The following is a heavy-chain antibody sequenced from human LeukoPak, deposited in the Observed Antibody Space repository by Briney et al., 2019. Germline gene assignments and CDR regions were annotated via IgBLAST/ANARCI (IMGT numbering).Heavy chain of an antibody. CDR2: IYSGGST. CDR1: GFTVSSNY. D-gene: IGHD6-25*01. V-gene: IGHV3-53*05. J-gene: IGHJ5*01. Sequence: GGSLRLSCAASGFTVSSNYMSWVRQAPGKGLEWVSVIYSGGSTCYADSVTGRFTISSDNSKNTLYLQMKNLRAEDTTVYYCATPSQRRLESWGQRTLVTLSS. CDR3: ATPSQRRLES.